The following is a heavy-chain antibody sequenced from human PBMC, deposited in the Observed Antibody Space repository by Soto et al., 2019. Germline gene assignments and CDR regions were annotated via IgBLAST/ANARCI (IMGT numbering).Heavy chain of an antibody. Sequence: QVQLVESGGGVVQPGTSLRLSCVGSGFTFRSYVIHWVRQAPGKGLEWVALTSYDGSNKYYDDSVKGRFTISIDNFRNTVELQKDCLRVEDTAVYYCARWGTRGGLDVWGQGTLVSVSS. CDR2: TSYDGSNK. J-gene: IGHJ4*02. CDR1: GFTFRSYV. CDR3: ARWGTRGGLDV. D-gene: IGHD3-16*01. V-gene: IGHV3-30*19.